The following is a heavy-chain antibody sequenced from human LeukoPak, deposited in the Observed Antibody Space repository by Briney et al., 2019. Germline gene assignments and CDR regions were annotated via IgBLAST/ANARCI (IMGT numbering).Heavy chain of an antibody. D-gene: IGHD1/OR15-1a*01. CDR2: ISHSGRT. V-gene: IGHV4-34*01. Sequence: PSETLSLTCDVFGGSFSGYYWSWIRQPPGKGLEWIGEISHSGRTNYNPSLKSRVTISFDTSKNQFSLKVNSVAAADTAVYYCARDKQVRPKSYFDLWGRGTLVTVSS. CDR1: GGSFSGYY. CDR3: ARDKQVRPKSYFDL. J-gene: IGHJ2*01.